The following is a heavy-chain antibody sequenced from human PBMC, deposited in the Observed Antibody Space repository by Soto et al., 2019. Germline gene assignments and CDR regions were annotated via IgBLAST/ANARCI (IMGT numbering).Heavy chain of an antibody. CDR3: AGGFFD. Sequence: TCTVSGGCISRSYWRWVRQPPKKGLEWIGYIYYSGSTNYDPSLKSRVTISVDTSKSGFWLEGSSVTAAETAVYYCAGGFFD. CDR2: IYYSGST. J-gene: IGHJ3*02. CDR1: GGCISRSY. V-gene: IGHV4-59*13.